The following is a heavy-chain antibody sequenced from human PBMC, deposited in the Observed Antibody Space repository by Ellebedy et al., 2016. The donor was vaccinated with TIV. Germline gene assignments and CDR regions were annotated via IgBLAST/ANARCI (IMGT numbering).Heavy chain of an antibody. CDR3: ARDPHPYSSYFFDY. V-gene: IGHV3-30-3*01. D-gene: IGHD6-19*01. CDR1: GFTFSSYW. Sequence: GESLKISXAASGFTFSSYWMHWVRQAPGKGLEWVAVISYDGSNKYYADSVKGRFTISRDNSKNTLYLQMNSLRAEDTAVYYCARDPHPYSSYFFDYWGQGTLVTVSS. J-gene: IGHJ4*02. CDR2: ISYDGSNK.